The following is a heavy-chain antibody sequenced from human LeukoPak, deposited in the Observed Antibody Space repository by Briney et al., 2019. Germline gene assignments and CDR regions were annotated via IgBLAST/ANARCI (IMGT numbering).Heavy chain of an antibody. Sequence: GGSLRLSCAASGFTFSDYWMHWVRQAPGKGLVWVSNINRDGSSTNYADSVKGRFTISRDNAKNTLYLQVNSLRAEDTAVYYCARDEAIDYWGQGTLLTVSS. CDR3: ARDEAIDY. CDR2: INRDGSST. J-gene: IGHJ4*02. CDR1: GFTFSDYW. V-gene: IGHV3-74*01.